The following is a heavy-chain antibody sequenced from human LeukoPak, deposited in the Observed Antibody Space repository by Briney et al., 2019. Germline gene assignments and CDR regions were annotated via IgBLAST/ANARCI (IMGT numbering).Heavy chain of an antibody. CDR1: GFTFSSYG. J-gene: IGHJ5*02. Sequence: PGGSLRLSCAASGFTFSSYGMHWVRQAPGKGLEWVAGIWSDGNNKYYADSVKGRFTISRDNSKNTLYLQMNSLRAEDTAVYYCARFLEWSSMFDPWGQGTLVTVSS. CDR3: ARFLEWSSMFDP. V-gene: IGHV3-33*08. CDR2: IWSDGNNK. D-gene: IGHD3-3*01.